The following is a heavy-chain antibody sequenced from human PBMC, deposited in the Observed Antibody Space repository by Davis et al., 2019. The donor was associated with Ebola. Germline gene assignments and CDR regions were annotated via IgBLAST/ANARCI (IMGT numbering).Heavy chain of an antibody. CDR3: ARAVGRAVAGTAIN. Sequence: PGGSLRLSCAASGFTVSSNYMSWVRQAPGKGLEWVSVIYSGGSTYYADSVKGRFTISRDNSKNTLYLQMNSLRAEDTAVYYCARAVGRAVAGTAINWGQGTLVTVSS. D-gene: IGHD6-19*01. CDR2: IYSGGST. V-gene: IGHV3-53*05. CDR1: GFTVSSNY. J-gene: IGHJ4*02.